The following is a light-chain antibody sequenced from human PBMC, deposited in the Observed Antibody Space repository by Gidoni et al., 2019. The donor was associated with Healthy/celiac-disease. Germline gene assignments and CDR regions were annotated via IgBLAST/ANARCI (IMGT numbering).Light chain of an antibody. CDR3: QQSYSTPPLT. Sequence: DIQMTQSPSSLSASVGDRVTSTCRASQSISSYFNWYQQKPGKAPKLLIYAASSLQSVVPSRFSGSGSGTDFTLTISRLQPEDFATYYFQQSYSTPPLTFGGGTKVEI. V-gene: IGKV1-39*01. J-gene: IGKJ4*01. CDR1: QSISSY. CDR2: AAS.